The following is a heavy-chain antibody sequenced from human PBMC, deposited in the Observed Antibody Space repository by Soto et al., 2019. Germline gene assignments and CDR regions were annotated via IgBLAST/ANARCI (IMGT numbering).Heavy chain of an antibody. D-gene: IGHD3-3*01. CDR3: VKDFGPVLRFLEWLFFRFDY. Sequence: GGSLRLSCAASGFTFSSYAMSWVRQAPGKGLEWVSAISGSGGSTYYADSVKGRFTISRDNSKNTLYLQMSSLRAEDTAVYYCVKDFGPVLRFLEWLFFRFDYWGQGTLVTVSS. CDR2: ISGSGGST. CDR1: GFTFSSYA. V-gene: IGHV3-23*01. J-gene: IGHJ4*02.